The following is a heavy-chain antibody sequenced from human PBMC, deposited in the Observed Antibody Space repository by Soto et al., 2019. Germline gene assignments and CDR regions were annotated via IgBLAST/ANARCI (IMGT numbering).Heavy chain of an antibody. CDR2: IYYSGSI. CDR1: GGSISSYS. Sequence: PSETLSLTCTVSGGSISSYSWSWIRQPPGKGLEWIGYIYYSGSINYNPSLKSRVTISVDTSKNQFSLKLSSLTAADTALYYCARWITMVRGFITPNAFDIWGQGTMVTVS. D-gene: IGHD3-10*01. J-gene: IGHJ3*02. CDR3: ARWITMVRGFITPNAFDI. V-gene: IGHV4-59*01.